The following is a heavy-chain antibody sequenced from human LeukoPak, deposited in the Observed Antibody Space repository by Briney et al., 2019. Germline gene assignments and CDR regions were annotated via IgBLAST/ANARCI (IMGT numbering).Heavy chain of an antibody. V-gene: IGHV3-7*01. CDR2: IKQDGREK. CDR3: ARNDLWSGYYQFDY. CDR1: GVTFSSNW. Sequence: GGSLRLSCAVSGVTFSSNWMSWVRQAPAKGLEWVANIKQDGREKFYVDSVKGRFTISRDNAKNSLYLQMNSLRAEDTAVYYCARNDLWSGYYQFDYWGQGTLVTVSS. J-gene: IGHJ4*02. D-gene: IGHD3-3*01.